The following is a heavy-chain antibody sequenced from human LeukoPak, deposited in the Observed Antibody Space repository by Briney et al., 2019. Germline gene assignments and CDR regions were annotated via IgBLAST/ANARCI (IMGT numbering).Heavy chain of an antibody. CDR3: ARESVLGYGDYVGYFDY. J-gene: IGHJ4*02. D-gene: IGHD4-17*01. CDR2: ISAYNGNT. CDR1: GYTFTCYG. Sequence: ASVQVSCKASGYTFTCYGISWVRQAPGQGLEWMGWISAYNGNTNYAQKLQGRVTMTTDTSTSTAYMALRSLRSDDTAVYYCARESVLGYGDYVGYFDYWGQGTLVTVSS. V-gene: IGHV1-18*01.